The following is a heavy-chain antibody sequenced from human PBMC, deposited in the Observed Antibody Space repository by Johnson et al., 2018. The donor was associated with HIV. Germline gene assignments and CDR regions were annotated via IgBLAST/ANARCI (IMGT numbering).Heavy chain of an antibody. Sequence: QVQLVESGGGLVHPGGSLRLSCAGSGFTFSSYAMHWVRQAPGKGLEWVAVIWYDGSNKYYADSVKGRFTISRDNSKNTLYLQMNSLRAEDTAVYYCAKSDGFDIWGQGTMVTVAS. CDR3: AKSDGFDI. V-gene: IGHV3-33*08. CDR2: IWYDGSNK. J-gene: IGHJ3*02. CDR1: GFTFSSYA.